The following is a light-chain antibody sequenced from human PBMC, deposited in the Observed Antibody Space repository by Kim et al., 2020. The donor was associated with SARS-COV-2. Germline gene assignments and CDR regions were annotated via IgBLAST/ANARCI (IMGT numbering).Light chain of an antibody. V-gene: IGKV1-9*01. Sequence: SACLGDRVPPAGGANRGICSCLAWYQQKPEKSPKLLIYAASTLQRGVPSRFSGSGSGTEFTLTISSLQPEDFATYYCQQLNSYPYAFGQGTKMEI. CDR3: QQLNSYPYA. J-gene: IGKJ2*01. CDR2: AAS. CDR1: RGICSC.